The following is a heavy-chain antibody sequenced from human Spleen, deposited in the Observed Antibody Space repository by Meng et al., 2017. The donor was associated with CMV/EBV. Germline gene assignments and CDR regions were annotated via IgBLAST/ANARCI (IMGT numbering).Heavy chain of an antibody. J-gene: IGHJ6*02. D-gene: IGHD6-19*01. CDR1: GFTFSSYW. Sequence: LSLTCAASGFTFSSYWMHWVRQAPGKGLVWVSRINSDGSSTSYADSVKGRFTISRDNAKNTLYLQMNSLRAEDTAVYYCARGEQWLPIAGYYYGMDVWGQGTTVTVSS. V-gene: IGHV3-74*01. CDR2: INSDGSST. CDR3: ARGEQWLPIAGYYYGMDV.